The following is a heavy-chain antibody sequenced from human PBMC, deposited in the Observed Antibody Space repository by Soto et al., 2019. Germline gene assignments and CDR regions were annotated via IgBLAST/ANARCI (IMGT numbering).Heavy chain of an antibody. CDR2: ISYDGSNK. D-gene: IGHD3-10*01. Sequence: PGGSLRLSCAASGFTFSSYGMHWVRQAPGKGLEWVAVISYDGSNKYYADSVKGRFTISRDNSKNTLYLQMNSLRVEDTAVYYCAKTVVFYYYYDMDVWGEGTTVTVSS. CDR1: GFTFSSYG. CDR3: AKTVVFYYYYDMDV. V-gene: IGHV3-30*18. J-gene: IGHJ6*04.